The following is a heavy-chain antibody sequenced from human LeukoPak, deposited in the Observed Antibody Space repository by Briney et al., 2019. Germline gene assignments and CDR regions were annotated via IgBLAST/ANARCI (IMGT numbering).Heavy chain of an antibody. CDR2: IKQDGSEK. CDR1: GFTFSSYW. J-gene: IGHJ4*02. Sequence: ETGGSLRLSCAASGFTFSSYWMSWVRQAPGKGLEWVANIKQDGSEKYYVDSVKGRFTISRDNAKNSLYLQMNSLRAEDTAVYYCARGLDYYDSSGYPLFDYWGQGTLVTVSS. V-gene: IGHV3-7*01. CDR3: ARGLDYYDSSGYPLFDY. D-gene: IGHD3-22*01.